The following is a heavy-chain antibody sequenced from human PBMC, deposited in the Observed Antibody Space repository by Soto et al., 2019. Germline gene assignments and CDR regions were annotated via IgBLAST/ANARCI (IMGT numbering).Heavy chain of an antibody. CDR3: ARVDGQQLSVDP. V-gene: IGHV3-66*01. Sequence: GGSLRLSCAASGFTVSSNYMSWVRQAPGKGLEWVSVIYSGGSTYYADSVKGRFTISRDNSKNTLYLQMNSLRAEDTAVYYCARVDGQQLSVDPWGQGTLVTVSS. CDR2: IYSGGST. CDR1: GFTVSSNY. D-gene: IGHD6-13*01. J-gene: IGHJ5*02.